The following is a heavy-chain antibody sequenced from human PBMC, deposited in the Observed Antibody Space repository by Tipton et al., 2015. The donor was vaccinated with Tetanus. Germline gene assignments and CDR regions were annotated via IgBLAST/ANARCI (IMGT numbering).Heavy chain of an antibody. CDR1: GYTFTNYD. CDR3: LRGGVPLYAEGVGS. V-gene: IGHV1-8*01. J-gene: IGHJ4*02. CDR2: MNPNSGNA. Sequence: QSGAEVKKPGASVKVSCKASGYTFTNYDINWVRQASGQGLEWMGWMNPNSGNAGSAQKFQGRVTMTRYTSISTAYMELSSLTSDDTAVYSCLRGGVPLYAEGVGSGGQGTLVTVSS. D-gene: IGHD2-2*02.